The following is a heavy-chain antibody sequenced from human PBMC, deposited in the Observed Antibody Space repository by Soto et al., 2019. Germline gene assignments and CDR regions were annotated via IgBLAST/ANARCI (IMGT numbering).Heavy chain of an antibody. CDR2: IYYSGST. D-gene: IGHD3-3*01. V-gene: IGHV4-31*03. CDR1: GGSISSGGYY. CDR3: ARDDLGGAIDP. Sequence: SETLSLTCTVSGGSISSGGYYWSWIRQHPGKGLEWIGYIYYSGSTYYNPSLKSRVTISVDTSKNQFSPKLSSVTAADTAVYYCARDDLGGAIDPWGQATLVTVSS. J-gene: IGHJ5*02.